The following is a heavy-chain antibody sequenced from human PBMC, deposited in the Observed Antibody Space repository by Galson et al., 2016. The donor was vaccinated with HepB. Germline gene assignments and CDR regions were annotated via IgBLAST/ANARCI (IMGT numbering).Heavy chain of an antibody. V-gene: IGHV6-1*01. CDR1: GDSVSTTSTS. CDR2: TYYRSKWFH. Sequence: CAISGDSVSTTSTSWSWIRQSPSRGLEWLGRTYYRSKWFHDYAVSVKSRITINPDTSRNLFSLQLNSVTHEDTAVYFDKWGQGTLVTVSS. CDR3: K. D-gene: IGHD3-22*01. J-gene: IGHJ4*02.